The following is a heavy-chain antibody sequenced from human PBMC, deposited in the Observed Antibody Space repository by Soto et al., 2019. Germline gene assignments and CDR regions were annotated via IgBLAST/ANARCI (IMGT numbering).Heavy chain of an antibody. J-gene: IGHJ5*02. Sequence: TSETLSLTCTVSGGSISSYYWSWIRQPPGKGLEWIGHISYSGRTSYNSSLKSRVTISVDTSKSQLSLKLSSVTAADTDVYYCAKVRDCSGGTCYSWWFDPWGQGTLVT. CDR3: AKVRDCSGGTCYSWWFDP. D-gene: IGHD2-15*01. CDR1: GGSISSYY. CDR2: ISYSGRT. V-gene: IGHV4-59*01.